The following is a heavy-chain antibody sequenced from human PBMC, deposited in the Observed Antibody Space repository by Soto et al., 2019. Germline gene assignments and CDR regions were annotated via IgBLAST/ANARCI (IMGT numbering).Heavy chain of an antibody. Sequence: SLRLSCAASGFTFDDYAMHWVRQAPGKGLEWVSGISWNSGSIGYADSVKGRFTISRDNAKNSLYLQMNSLRAEDTALYYCAKGGGLVLRYYFDYWGQGTLVTVSS. CDR2: ISWNSGSI. J-gene: IGHJ4*02. CDR3: AKGGGLVLRYYFDY. V-gene: IGHV3-9*01. D-gene: IGHD3-16*01. CDR1: GFTFDDYA.